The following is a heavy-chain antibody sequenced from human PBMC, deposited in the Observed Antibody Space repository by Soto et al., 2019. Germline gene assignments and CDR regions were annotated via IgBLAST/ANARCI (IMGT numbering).Heavy chain of an antibody. D-gene: IGHD3-9*01. CDR3: ARAPLTG. V-gene: IGHV3-30-3*01. Sequence: PGGSLRLSCAASGFTFSAYAMHWVRQAPGKGLAWVATISYDGSNKYYADSVKGRFTISRDDSRNTLFLQMNSLRAEDTAVYYCARAPLTGWGQGTMVTVSS. CDR1: GFTFSAYA. CDR2: ISYDGSNK. J-gene: IGHJ1*01.